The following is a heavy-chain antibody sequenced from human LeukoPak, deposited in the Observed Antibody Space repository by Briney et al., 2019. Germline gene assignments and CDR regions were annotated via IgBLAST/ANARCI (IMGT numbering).Heavy chain of an antibody. J-gene: IGHJ4*02. CDR1: GFTFSSYA. D-gene: IGHD2-2*01. CDR3: VRSGKKRVKAPWEYCSSTSCYESDY. V-gene: IGHV3-64D*06. Sequence: GGSLRLSCSASGFTFSSYAMHWVRQAPGKGLEYVSAISSNGGSTYYADSVKGRFTISRDNSKNTLYLQMSSLRAEDTAVYYCVRSGKKRVKAPWEYCSSTSCYESDYWGQGTLVTVSS. CDR2: ISSNGGST.